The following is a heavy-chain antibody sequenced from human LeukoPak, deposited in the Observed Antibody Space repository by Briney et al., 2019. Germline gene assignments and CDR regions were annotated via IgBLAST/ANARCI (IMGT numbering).Heavy chain of an antibody. J-gene: IGHJ4*02. CDR3: ATDLSGYDFVLN. Sequence: GGSLRLSCAASGFTFSSYSMNWVRQAPGKGLEWVSHITASGTAMFYADSVKGRFTISRDNAKNSLYLQMNSLRDEDTAVYYCATDLSGYDFVLNWGQGTLVTVSS. CDR1: GFTFSSYS. D-gene: IGHD5-12*01. V-gene: IGHV3-48*02. CDR2: ITASGTAM.